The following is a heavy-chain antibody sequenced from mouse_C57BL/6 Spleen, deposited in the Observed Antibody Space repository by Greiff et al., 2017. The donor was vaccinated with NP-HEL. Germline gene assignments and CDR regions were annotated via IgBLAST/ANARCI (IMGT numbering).Heavy chain of an antibody. CDR1: GYTFTSYW. CDR2: IHPNSGST. J-gene: IGHJ4*01. CDR3: ARECGDGYDYAMDY. D-gene: IGHD2-2*01. V-gene: IGHV1-64*01. Sequence: QVQLQQPGAELVKPGASVKLSCKASGYTFTSYWMHWVKQRPGQGLEWIGMIHPNSGSTNYNEKFKSKATLTVDKSSSTAYMQLSSLTSEDSAVYYCARECGDGYDYAMDYWGQGTSVTVSS.